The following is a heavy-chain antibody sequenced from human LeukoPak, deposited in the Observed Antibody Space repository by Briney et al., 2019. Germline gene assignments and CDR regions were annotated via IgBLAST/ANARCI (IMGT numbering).Heavy chain of an antibody. J-gene: IGHJ4*02. CDR1: GDSVSNDY. V-gene: IGHV3-53*01. CDR2: IYSGGNT. D-gene: IGHD7-27*01. Sequence: GGALRLSCAASGDSVSNDYISWVRQAPGKGLEWVSVIYSGGNTYYADSVKGRFTISRDNSKNTVYLQMNTVRAEDTAVYYCARGWGMFDYWGQGTLVTVSS. CDR3: ARGWGMFDY.